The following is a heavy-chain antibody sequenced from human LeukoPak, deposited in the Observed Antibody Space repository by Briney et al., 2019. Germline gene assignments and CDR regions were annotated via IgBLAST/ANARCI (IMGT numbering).Heavy chain of an antibody. CDR2: IYKSGSA. V-gene: IGHV4-4*07. CDR3: AREEYFQDSNGYSYYFHS. J-gene: IGHJ4*02. CDR1: GGSIGWDY. D-gene: IGHD3-22*01. Sequence: PSETLSLTCTVSGGSIGWDYWSWIRQSAGKGLEWIGRIYKSGSANYNPSFRSRVTMSVDTSKNQFSLNVTSVTAADTAVYYCAREEYFQDSNGYSYYFHSWGQGSLVTVSS.